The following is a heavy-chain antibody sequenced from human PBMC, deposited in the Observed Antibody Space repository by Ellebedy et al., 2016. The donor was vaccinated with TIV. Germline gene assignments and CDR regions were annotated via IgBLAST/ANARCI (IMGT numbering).Heavy chain of an antibody. CDR3: ARGNTAMAMVDY. CDR1: GYNFGSYS. D-gene: IGHD5-18*01. V-gene: IGHV1-46*01. J-gene: IGHJ4*02. CDR2: TNPRDAGT. Sequence: ASVKVSCXASGYNFGSYSISWVRQAPGQGLEWVGVTNPRDAGTTYAQKFQDRVTMTSDTSTSTFYMDLRSLTSEDTAVYYCARGNTAMAMVDYWGQGTLVTVSS.